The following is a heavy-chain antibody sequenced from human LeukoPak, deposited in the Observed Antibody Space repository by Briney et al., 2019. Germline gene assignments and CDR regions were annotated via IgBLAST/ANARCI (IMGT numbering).Heavy chain of an antibody. Sequence: GGSLRLSCAASGFTFSSYEMNWVRQAPGKGLEWVSYISSSGSTIYYADSVKGRFTISRDNAKNSLYLQMNSLRAEDTAAYYCAKSLRAISDSSGYYSFSDYWGQGTLVTVSS. CDR3: AKSLRAISDSSGYYSFSDY. CDR2: ISSSGSTI. V-gene: IGHV3-48*03. CDR1: GFTFSSYE. D-gene: IGHD3-22*01. J-gene: IGHJ4*02.